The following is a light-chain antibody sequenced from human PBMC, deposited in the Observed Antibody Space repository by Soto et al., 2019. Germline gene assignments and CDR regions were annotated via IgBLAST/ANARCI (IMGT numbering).Light chain of an antibody. CDR2: GNS. Sequence: QSVLTQPPSVSGAPGQRVTISCTGSSSNIGAGYDVHWYQQLPGTAPKLLIYGNSNRPSGVPDRFSGSKSGTSASLAITGLQAEDGADYYCQSYDSSLSASHVVFGGGTKVTVL. V-gene: IGLV1-40*01. J-gene: IGLJ2*01. CDR3: QSYDSSLSASHVV. CDR1: SSNIGAGYD.